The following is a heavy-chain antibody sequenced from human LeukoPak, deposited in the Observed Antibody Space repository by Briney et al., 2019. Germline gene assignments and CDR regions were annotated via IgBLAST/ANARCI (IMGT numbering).Heavy chain of an antibody. D-gene: IGHD3-22*01. CDR3: AKAVGSSGYFSRDAFDI. V-gene: IGHV3-23*01. CDR1: GFTFSSYA. CDR2: ISGGGSGT. J-gene: IGHJ3*02. Sequence: GGSLRLSYAPSGFTFSSYAMSWVRQAPGKGLEWVAVISGGGSGTYYADSVRGRFTISRDNSKNTVYLQMNSLRAEDTAIYYCAKAVGSSGYFSRDAFDIWGQGTMVAVSS.